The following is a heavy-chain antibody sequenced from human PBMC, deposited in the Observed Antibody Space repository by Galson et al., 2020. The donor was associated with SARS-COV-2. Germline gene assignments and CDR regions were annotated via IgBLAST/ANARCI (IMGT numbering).Heavy chain of an antibody. CDR2: ITSGSSYI. V-gene: IGHV3-21*01. D-gene: IGHD3-3*01. CDR3: AREVGPDGDV. CDR1: GFIFSPYT. Sequence: GGSLRLSCEASGFIFSPYTMIWVRQAPGKGLEWVSSITSGSSYINYADAVKGRFTIARDNAKNSLYLQMNSLRAEDTAVYYCAREVGPDGDVWGQGTTVTVSS. J-gene: IGHJ6*02.